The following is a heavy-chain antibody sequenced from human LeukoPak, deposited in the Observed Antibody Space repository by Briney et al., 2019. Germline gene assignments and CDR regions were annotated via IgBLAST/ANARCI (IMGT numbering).Heavy chain of an antibody. CDR2: ISWNSRNI. D-gene: IGHD4-17*01. V-gene: IGHV3-9*01. Sequence: PGRSLRLSCAASGVTFDDYGMHWGRQAPGKGLEWVSGISWNSRNILYADSVRGRFTISRDNAQNSMYLHIYSLRPEDTALYYCAKDRTTVTVLRNDAFDRWGQGTMVTVP. CDR3: AKDRTTVTVLRNDAFDR. J-gene: IGHJ3*01. CDR1: GVTFDDYG.